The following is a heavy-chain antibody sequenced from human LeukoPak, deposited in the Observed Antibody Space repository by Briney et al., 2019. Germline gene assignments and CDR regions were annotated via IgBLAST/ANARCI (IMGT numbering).Heavy chain of an antibody. CDR2: IYSSGAT. CDR3: ARGVDYDRTFDS. J-gene: IGHJ4*02. V-gene: IGHV3-53*01. Sequence: GGSLRLSCAVSGFTVSNNYMIWVRQAPGKGLEWVSLIYSSGATYYGDPVKGRFTISRDNSKNTLFLQMNSLRVEDTAVYYCARGVDYDRTFDSWGQGTLVTVSS. D-gene: IGHD3-16*01. CDR1: GFTVSNNY.